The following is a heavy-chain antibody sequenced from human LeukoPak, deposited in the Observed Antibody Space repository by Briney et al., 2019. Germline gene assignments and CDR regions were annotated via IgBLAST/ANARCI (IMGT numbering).Heavy chain of an antibody. CDR1: GFTFSSYA. Sequence: GGSLRLSCAASGFTFSSYAMSWVRQAPGKGLEWVSAISGSGGSTYYADSVKGRFTISRDNSKNTLYLQMNSLRAEDTAVYYCARLNVGYSRSWYLDPWGQGTLVTVSS. CDR2: ISGSGGST. J-gene: IGHJ5*02. V-gene: IGHV3-23*01. CDR3: ARLNVGYSRSWYLDP. D-gene: IGHD6-13*01.